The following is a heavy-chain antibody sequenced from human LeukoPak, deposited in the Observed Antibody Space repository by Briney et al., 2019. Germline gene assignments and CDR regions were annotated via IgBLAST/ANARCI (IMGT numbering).Heavy chain of an antibody. Sequence: KAGGSLRLSCAASGFTFSSYSMNWVRQAPGKGLEWVSSISRSSSYIYYADSVKGRFTISRDNAKNSLYLQMNSLRAEDTAVYYCARDPPESSGYYPGKYYFDYWGQGTLVTVSS. J-gene: IGHJ4*02. CDR3: ARDPPESSGYYPGKYYFDY. CDR2: ISRSSSYI. CDR1: GFTFSSYS. V-gene: IGHV3-21*01. D-gene: IGHD3-22*01.